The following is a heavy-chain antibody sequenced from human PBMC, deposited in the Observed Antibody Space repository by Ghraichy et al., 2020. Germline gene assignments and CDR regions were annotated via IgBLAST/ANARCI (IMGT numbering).Heavy chain of an antibody. CDR3: ATDFGKIVVGSRHYFGLDV. J-gene: IGHJ6*02. V-gene: IGHV1-24*01. Sequence: ASVKVSCKISEYTLSELSIHWVRQAPGEGLEWMGGFDVEERETIYAQKFQGRVTMTDDTATDTAYMELSSLRSEDTAIYYCATDFGKIVVGSRHYFGLDVWGQGTTVTVSS. D-gene: IGHD2-21*01. CDR1: EYTLSELS. CDR2: FDVEERET.